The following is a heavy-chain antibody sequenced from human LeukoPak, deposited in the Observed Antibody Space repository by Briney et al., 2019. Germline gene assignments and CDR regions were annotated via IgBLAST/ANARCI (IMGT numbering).Heavy chain of an antibody. CDR3: ARAWTKLSYSDY. CDR2: ISAYNGNT. V-gene: IGHV1-18*01. D-gene: IGHD2-21*01. J-gene: IGHJ4*02. Sequence: ASVKVSCKASGYTFTSYGISWVRQAPGQGLEWMGWISAYNGNTNYAQKLQGRVTMTTDTSTSTAYMELRSLRSDDTAVYYSARAWTKLSYSDYWGQGTLVTVSS. CDR1: GYTFTSYG.